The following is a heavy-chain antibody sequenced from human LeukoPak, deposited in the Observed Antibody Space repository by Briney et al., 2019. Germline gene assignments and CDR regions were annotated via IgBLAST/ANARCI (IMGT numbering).Heavy chain of an antibody. CDR2: ISYDGSNK. V-gene: IGHV3-30*03. CDR3: ARGAHKRDDYGGFFDY. D-gene: IGHD4-23*01. Sequence: PGRSLRLSCAASGFTFSNYGMHWVRQAPGKGLEWVTLISYDGSNKYYADSVKGRFTISRDNSENTLYLQMNSLRPEDTAVYYCARGAHKRDDYGGFFDYWGQGTLVTVSS. CDR1: GFTFSNYG. J-gene: IGHJ4*02.